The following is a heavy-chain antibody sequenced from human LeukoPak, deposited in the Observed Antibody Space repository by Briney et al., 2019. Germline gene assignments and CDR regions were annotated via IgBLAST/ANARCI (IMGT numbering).Heavy chain of an antibody. Sequence: GGSLRLSCAASGFTVSSNYISWVRQAPGKGLEWVSVIYSGGSTYYADSVTGRFTISRDNSKNTLYLQMNSLRVEDTAVYYCARDTVTTMRGPDYWGQGTLVTVSS. CDR2: IYSGGST. D-gene: IGHD4-11*01. J-gene: IGHJ4*02. V-gene: IGHV3-53*05. CDR3: ARDTVTTMRGPDY. CDR1: GFTVSSNY.